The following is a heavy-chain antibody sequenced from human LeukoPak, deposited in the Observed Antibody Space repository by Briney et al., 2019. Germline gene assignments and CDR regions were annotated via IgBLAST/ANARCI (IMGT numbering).Heavy chain of an antibody. V-gene: IGHV4-34*01. CDR1: VGSFTNYH. CDR3: ARQGRISAFDV. Sequence: SETLSLTCAVYVGSFTNYHWSWIRQPPGKGLEWIGEINHSGHTKYSPSLKSRVTISADTAKDQFSLKMTSLTAADTAVYYCARQGRISAFDVWGHGNLVIVSS. CDR2: INHSGHT. J-gene: IGHJ4*01. D-gene: IGHD2-15*01.